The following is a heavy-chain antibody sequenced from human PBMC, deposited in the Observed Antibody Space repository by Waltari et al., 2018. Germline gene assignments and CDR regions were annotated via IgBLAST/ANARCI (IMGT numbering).Heavy chain of an antibody. J-gene: IGHJ1*01. CDR2: ISYDGSNK. D-gene: IGHD3-9*01. CDR1: GFTFSSYA. CDR3: ARDLLPPYYDILTGYSSNAEYFQH. Sequence: QVQLVESGGGVVQPGRSLRLSCAASGFTFSSYAMHWVRQAPGQGLEWVAVISYDGSNKYYADSVKGRFTISRDNSKNTLYLQMNSLRAEDTAVYYCARDLLPPYYDILTGYSSNAEYFQHWGQGTLVTVSS. V-gene: IGHV3-30-3*01.